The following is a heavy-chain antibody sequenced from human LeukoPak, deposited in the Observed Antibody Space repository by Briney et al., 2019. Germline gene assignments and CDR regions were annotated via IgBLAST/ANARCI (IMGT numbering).Heavy chain of an antibody. CDR1: GFTFSDYY. J-gene: IGHJ6*03. Sequence: GGSLRLSCAASGFTFSDYYMSWIRQAPGKGLEWVSYISSSGSTIYYADSVKGRFTISRDNAKNSLCLQMNSLRAEDTAVYYCARTSREYCSGGSCYSWSAIYYYYYMDVWGKGTTVTVSS. D-gene: IGHD2-15*01. CDR3: ARTSREYCSGGSCYSWSAIYYYYYMDV. V-gene: IGHV3-11*01. CDR2: ISSSGSTI.